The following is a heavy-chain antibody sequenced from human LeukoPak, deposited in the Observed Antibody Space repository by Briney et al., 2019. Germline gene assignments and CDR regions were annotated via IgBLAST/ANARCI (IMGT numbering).Heavy chain of an antibody. CDR1: GDAISTFY. CDR3: ARAGGPRTIFGVAKVDY. D-gene: IGHD3-3*01. J-gene: IGHJ4*02. CDR2: IYYSGST. Sequence: SETLSLTCTVSGDAISTFYLSWIRQPPGKGLEWIAYIYYSGSTNYNPSLKSRVTISVDTSKNQFSLKLSSVTAADTAVYYCARAGGPRTIFGVAKVDYWGQGILVTVSS. V-gene: IGHV4-59*01.